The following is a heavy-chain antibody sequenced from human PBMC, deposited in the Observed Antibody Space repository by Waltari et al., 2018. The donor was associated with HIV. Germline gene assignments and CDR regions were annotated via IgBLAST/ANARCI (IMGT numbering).Heavy chain of an antibody. CDR2: IIPIFGTA. Sequence: QVQLVQSGAEVKKPGSSVKVSCKASGGTFRSYAINWVRQAPGQGLEWRGGIIPIFGTADYAQKFQGRVTITADESTTTAYMELSSLRSDDTAVYYCARVSGSYLLYYYFDSWGQGTLVTVSS. CDR3: ARVSGSYLLYYYFDS. D-gene: IGHD1-26*01. V-gene: IGHV1-69*12. CDR1: GGTFRSYA. J-gene: IGHJ4*02.